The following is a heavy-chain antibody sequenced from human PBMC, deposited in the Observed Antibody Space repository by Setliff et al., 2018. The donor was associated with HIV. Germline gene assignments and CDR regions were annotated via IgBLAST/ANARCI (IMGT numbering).Heavy chain of an antibody. CDR1: GFTFSSYA. Sequence: ETLSLTCAASGFTFSSYAMSWVRQTPEKGLEWVSIITSGGSTYYADSAKGRFIISRDNSQNTLYLQMNSLRADDTAIYYCAKGFRPVDTALVSGPTYWGQGIRVTVSS. CDR2: ITSGGST. V-gene: IGHV3-23*01. J-gene: IGHJ4*02. CDR3: AKGFRPVDTALVSGPTY. D-gene: IGHD5-18*01.